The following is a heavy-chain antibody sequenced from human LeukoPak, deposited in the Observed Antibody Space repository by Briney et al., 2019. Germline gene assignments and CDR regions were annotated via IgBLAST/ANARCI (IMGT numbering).Heavy chain of an antibody. CDR3: ARRPPSSPNLSGYGGFDI. V-gene: IGHV4-4*07. D-gene: IGHD3-22*01. J-gene: IGHJ3*02. Sequence: SETLSLTCTVSGGSFSIYYWTWIRQPAGKGLEWIGRIYTSGSTNYNPSLKSRVTMSVDTSKNQFSLKLSSVTAADTAVYYCARRPPSSPNLSGYGGFDIWGQGTMVTVSS. CDR2: IYTSGST. CDR1: GGSFSIYY.